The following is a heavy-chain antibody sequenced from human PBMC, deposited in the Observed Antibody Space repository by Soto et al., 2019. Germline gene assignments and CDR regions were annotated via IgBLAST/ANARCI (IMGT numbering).Heavy chain of an antibody. CDR1: GGTFSSYA. J-gene: IGHJ3*02. CDR2: IIPIFGTA. CDR3: ARGHSSKTEMTDAFDI. Sequence: GASVKVSCKASGGTFSSYAISWVRQAPGQGLEWMGGIIPIFGTANYAQKFQGRVTITADESTSTAYMELSSLRSEDTAVYYCARGHSSKTEMTDAFDIWGQGTMVTVSS. D-gene: IGHD6-13*01. V-gene: IGHV1-69*13.